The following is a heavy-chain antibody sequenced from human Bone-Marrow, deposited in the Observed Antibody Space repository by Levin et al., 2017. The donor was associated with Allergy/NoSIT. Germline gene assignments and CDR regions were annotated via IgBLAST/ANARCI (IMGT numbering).Heavy chain of an antibody. CDR3: ARDGVNYYGMDV. CDR1: GASVSSPRYF. J-gene: IGHJ6*02. CDR2: IYYNGNT. Sequence: SETLSLTCTVSGASVSSPRYFWTWVRPPPGRKLEWMGYIYYNGNTKYNPSLKSRVTMSVDTSKNQFSLSLTSVTAADTAIYYCARDGVNYYGMDVWGRGTTVVVSS. D-gene: IGHD3-16*01. V-gene: IGHV4-61*01.